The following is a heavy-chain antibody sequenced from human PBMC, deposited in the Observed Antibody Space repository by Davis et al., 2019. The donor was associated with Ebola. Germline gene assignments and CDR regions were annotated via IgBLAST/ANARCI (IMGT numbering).Heavy chain of an antibody. CDR3: AGGTRSGRHLDY. D-gene: IGHD1-26*01. Sequence: SETLSLTCAVSGGSISSSNWWSWVRQPPGKGLEWIGEIYHSGSTYYNPSLKSRVTISVDTSKNQFSLRLTSVTAADAAVYYCAGGTRSGRHLDYWGQGTLVTVSS. CDR2: IYHSGST. V-gene: IGHV4-4*02. CDR1: GGSISSSNW. J-gene: IGHJ4*02.